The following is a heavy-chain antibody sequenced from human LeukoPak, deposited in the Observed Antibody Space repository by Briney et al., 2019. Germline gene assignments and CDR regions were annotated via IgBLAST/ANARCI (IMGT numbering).Heavy chain of an antibody. CDR2: VRDDGSTK. J-gene: IGHJ4*02. CDR3: ARTVSSSWGFFDS. CDR1: GFTSRTYG. Sequence: PGGSLRLSCAASGFTSRTYGMHWVRQAPGKGLEWMAFVRDDGSTKYYADPVKGRFTISRDNSKSTLYLQMNSLRAEDTAVYFCARTVSSSWGFFDSWGQGTLVTVSS. D-gene: IGHD6-6*01. V-gene: IGHV3-30*02.